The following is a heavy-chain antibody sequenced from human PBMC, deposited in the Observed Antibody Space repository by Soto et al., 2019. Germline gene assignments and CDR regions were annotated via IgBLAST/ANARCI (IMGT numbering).Heavy chain of an antibody. CDR3: ARSYDYVWGSVPNWFDP. CDR1: GGTFSSYA. V-gene: IGHV1-69*01. CDR2: IIPIFGTA. Sequence: QVQLVQSGAEVKKPGSSVKVSCKASGGTFSSYAISWVRQAPGRGLEWMGGIIPIFGTANYAQKFQGRVTIPADESTSTAYMALSSLRSEDTAVYYCARSYDYVWGSVPNWFDPWGQGTLVTVSS. D-gene: IGHD3-16*01. J-gene: IGHJ5*02.